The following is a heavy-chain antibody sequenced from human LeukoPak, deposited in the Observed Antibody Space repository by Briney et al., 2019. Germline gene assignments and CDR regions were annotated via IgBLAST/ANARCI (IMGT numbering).Heavy chain of an antibody. CDR3: TTGTWIQLWLADY. D-gene: IGHD5-18*01. V-gene: IGHV3-15*01. J-gene: IGHJ4*02. CDR1: GFTFSNAC. Sequence: GGSLRLSCAASGFTFSNACMSWVRQAPGKGLEWVGHVKTKTDGGTTDYAAPVKGRFTISRDDSKNTLYLQMNSLKTEDTAVYYCTTGTWIQLWLADYWGQGTLVTVSS. CDR2: VKTKTDGGTT.